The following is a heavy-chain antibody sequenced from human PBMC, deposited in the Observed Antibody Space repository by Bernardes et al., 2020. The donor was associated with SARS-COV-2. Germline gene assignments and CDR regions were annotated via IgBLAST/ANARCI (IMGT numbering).Heavy chain of an antibody. Sequence: GGSLRLSCAVSGFTFSTSGMHWVRQAPGKGLEWVAVMSYDGTKIDYADSTKGRFTVSRDNSKNTLYLQMTSLRHEDTAVYHCARDSFPYGGFVPYYFDSWGQGTLVTVSP. CDR1: GFTFSTSG. V-gene: IGHV3-30*03. CDR3: ARDSFPYGGFVPYYFDS. J-gene: IGHJ4*02. CDR2: MSYDGTKI. D-gene: IGHD5-12*01.